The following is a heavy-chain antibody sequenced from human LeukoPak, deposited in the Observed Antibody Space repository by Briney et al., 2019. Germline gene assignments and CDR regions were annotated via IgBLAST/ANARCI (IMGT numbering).Heavy chain of an antibody. J-gene: IGHJ4*02. CDR3: ARDYDILTGYYTGDYYFDY. D-gene: IGHD3-9*01. Sequence: ASVKVSCKASGYTFTSNGISWVRQAPGQGLEWMGWISAYIGNANYAQKLQGRVTMTTDTSTSTAYMELRSLRSDDTAVYYCARDYDILTGYYTGDYYFDYWGQGTLVTVSS. CDR2: ISAYIGNA. CDR1: GYTFTSNG. V-gene: IGHV1-18*01.